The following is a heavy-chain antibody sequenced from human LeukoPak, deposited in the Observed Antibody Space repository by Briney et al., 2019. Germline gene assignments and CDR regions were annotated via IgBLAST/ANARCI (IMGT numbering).Heavy chain of an antibody. CDR3: ARVGFYDSSGYLSAFDI. D-gene: IGHD3-22*01. V-gene: IGHV1-3*01. CDR1: GYTFTSYA. CDR2: INAGNGNT. J-gene: IGHJ3*02. Sequence: GASVKVSCKASGYTFTSYAMHWVRQAPGQRLEWMGWINAGNGNTKYSQKFQGRVTITRDTSASTAYMELSSLRSEDTAVYYCARVGFYDSSGYLSAFDIWGQGTMVTVSS.